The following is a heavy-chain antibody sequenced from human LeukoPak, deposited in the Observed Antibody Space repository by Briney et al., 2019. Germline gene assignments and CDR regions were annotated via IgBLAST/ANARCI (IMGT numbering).Heavy chain of an antibody. CDR1: GYTFTGYY. J-gene: IGHJ4*02. D-gene: IGHD2-15*01. Sequence: ASVKVSCKASGYTFTGYYMHWVRQAPGQGLEWVGWINPNSGVTNYAQKFQGRVTMTSDTSITTAYMELSRLTADDTAVYYCARGGIDYWGQGALVTVAS. CDR2: INPNSGVT. V-gene: IGHV1-2*02. CDR3: ARGGIDY.